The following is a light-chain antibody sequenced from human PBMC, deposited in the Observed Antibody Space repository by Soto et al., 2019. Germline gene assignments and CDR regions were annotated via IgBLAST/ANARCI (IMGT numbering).Light chain of an antibody. V-gene: IGLV2-8*01. CDR2: EVT. Sequence: QSALTQPASVSGSPGQSITISCTGTSSDVGGSGLVSWYQFHPGKAPKLMIYEVTKRPSGVPDRFSGSKSGNTASLTVSGLQAEDEADYYCSSHAGINNVVFGGGTKLTVL. CDR3: SSHAGINNVV. J-gene: IGLJ3*02. CDR1: SSDVGGSGL.